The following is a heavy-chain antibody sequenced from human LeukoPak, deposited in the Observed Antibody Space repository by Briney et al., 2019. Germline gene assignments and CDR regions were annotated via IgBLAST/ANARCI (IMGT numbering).Heavy chain of an antibody. CDR1: GGTFSSYA. CDR3: ARSHYYDSSGYYYAVDY. V-gene: IGHV1-69*05. J-gene: IGHJ4*02. D-gene: IGHD3-22*01. Sequence: ASVKVSCKASGGTFSSYAISWVRQAPGQGLEWMGGIIPIFGTANYAQKCQGRVTITTDESTSTAYMELSSLRSEDTAVYYCARSHYYDSSGYYYAVDYWGQGTLVTVSS. CDR2: IIPIFGTA.